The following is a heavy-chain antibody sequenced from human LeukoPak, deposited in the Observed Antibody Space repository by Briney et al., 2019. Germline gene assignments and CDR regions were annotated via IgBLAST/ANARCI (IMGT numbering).Heavy chain of an antibody. D-gene: IGHD1-7*01. V-gene: IGHV1-69*06. CDR3: ARDQNYPYNWFDP. Sequence: SVKVSCKASGGTFSSYAISWVRQAPGQGLEWMGGIIPIFGTANYAQKFQGRVTITADKSTSTAYMGLSSLRSEDTAVYYCARDQNYPYNWFDPWGQGTLVTVSS. CDR1: GGTFSSYA. CDR2: IIPIFGTA. J-gene: IGHJ5*02.